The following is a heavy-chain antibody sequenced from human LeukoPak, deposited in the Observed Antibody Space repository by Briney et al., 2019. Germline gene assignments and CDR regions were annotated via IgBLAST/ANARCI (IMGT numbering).Heavy chain of an antibody. D-gene: IGHD3-9*01. CDR1: GFTFSNYW. J-gene: IGHJ4*02. CDR2: INTDGSTT. CDR3: ANDMTGPVDS. Sequence: GGSLRLSCAASGFTFSNYWFHWVRQAPGKGLVWVARINTDGSTTNYADSVKGRFTISRDSAKNTLYLQMNSLRAEDTAVYHCANDMTGPVDSWGQGTLVTVSS. V-gene: IGHV3-74*01.